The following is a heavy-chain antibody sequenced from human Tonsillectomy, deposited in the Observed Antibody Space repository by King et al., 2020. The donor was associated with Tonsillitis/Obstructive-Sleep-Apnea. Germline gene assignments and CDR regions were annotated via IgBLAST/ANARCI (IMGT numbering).Heavy chain of an antibody. J-gene: IGHJ3*02. Sequence: VQLQESGPGLVKPSETLSLTCTVSGGSISRYSWSWFRQPPGKGLEWIGFIYYSGSTNYNPSLKSRVTISVDTSKNQFSLKLSSVTAADSAVYYCARDIVLEARGDAFDIWGQGTEVTVSS. CDR2: IYYSGST. CDR3: ARDIVLEARGDAFDI. CDR1: GGSISRYS. V-gene: IGHV4-59*01. D-gene: IGHD2-21*01.